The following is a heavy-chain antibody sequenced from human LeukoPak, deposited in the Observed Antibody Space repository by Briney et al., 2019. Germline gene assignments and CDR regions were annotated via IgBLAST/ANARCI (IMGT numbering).Heavy chain of an antibody. V-gene: IGHV3-23*01. CDR1: GFTFSSYA. J-gene: IGHJ4*02. Sequence: GGSLRLSCAASGFTFSSYAMSWVRQAPGKGLEWVSAISGSGGSTYYADSVKGRFTISRDNSKNTLYLQMNSLRAEDTAVYYCAKEGVQNVLLWFGPSYYFDYWGQGTLVTVSS. D-gene: IGHD3-10*01. CDR3: AKEGVQNVLLWFGPSYYFDY. CDR2: ISGSGGST.